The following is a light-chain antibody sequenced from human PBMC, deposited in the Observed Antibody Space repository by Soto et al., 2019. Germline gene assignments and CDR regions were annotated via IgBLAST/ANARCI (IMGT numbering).Light chain of an antibody. CDR3: QQFATSPFT. V-gene: IGKV3-20*01. Sequence: ELVLTQSPGTLSLSPGERATLSCRASQSVSGGYLVWYQQKPGQAPRLLIYGESSMATGIPETFSGSGSGNEFTLTISRLEPEDFAVYCCQQFATSPFTFGGGTKVEIK. CDR1: QSVSGGY. J-gene: IGKJ4*01. CDR2: GES.